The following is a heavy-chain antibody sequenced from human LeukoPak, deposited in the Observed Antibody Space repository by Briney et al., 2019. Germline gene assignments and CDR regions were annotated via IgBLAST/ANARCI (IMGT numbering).Heavy chain of an antibody. CDR1: GYSFTTYW. V-gene: IGHV5-51*01. D-gene: IGHD6-13*01. J-gene: IGHJ6*03. CDR2: IYPGDSET. CDR3: ASNQQPYYYYMDV. Sequence: GESLKISCKGSGYSFTTYWIGWVRQKPGKGLEWMGIIYPGDSETRYSPSFQGQVTISADKSISTAYLQWSSLKASDTAMYYCASNQQPYYYYMDVWGKGTPVTVSS.